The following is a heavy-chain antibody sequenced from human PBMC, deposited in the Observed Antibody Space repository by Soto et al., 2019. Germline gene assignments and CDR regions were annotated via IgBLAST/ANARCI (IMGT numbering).Heavy chain of an antibody. J-gene: IGHJ4*02. Sequence: GGSLRLSCLASGFIFRSYAMHWVRQAPGKGLVWVAVITYDGANGYYADSVRGRFAISRDNSKSTLFLQMNSLRPEDTALYYCARAFSGSYPNFDYWGQGTLVTVSS. V-gene: IGHV3-30*09. CDR3: ARAFSGSYPNFDY. CDR2: ITYDGANG. D-gene: IGHD1-26*01. CDR1: GFIFRSYA.